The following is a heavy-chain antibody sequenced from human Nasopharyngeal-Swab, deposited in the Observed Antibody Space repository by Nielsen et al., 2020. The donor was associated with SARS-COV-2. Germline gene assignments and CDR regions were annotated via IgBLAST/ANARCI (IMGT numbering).Heavy chain of an antibody. CDR2: IYSGGST. V-gene: IGHV3-53*01. Sequence: GESLKISCAASGLTVSSNYMSWVRQAPGKGLEWVSVIYSGGSTYYADSVKGRFTISRDNSKNTLYLQMNSLRAEDTAVYYCARDGQSYGMDVWGQGTTVTVSS. CDR1: GLTVSSNY. J-gene: IGHJ6*02. CDR3: ARDGQSYGMDV.